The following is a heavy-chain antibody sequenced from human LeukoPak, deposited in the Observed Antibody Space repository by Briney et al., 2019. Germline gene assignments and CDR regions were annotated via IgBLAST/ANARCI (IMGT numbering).Heavy chain of an antibody. V-gene: IGHV3-30*14. D-gene: IGHD2-8*01. CDR3: ARDSGYCTNGVCWDAWFDP. CDR2: ISYDGSNK. Sequence: AGGSLRLSCAASGFTFSSYAMHWVRQAPGKGLEWVAVISYDGSNKYYADSVKGRFTISRDNSKNTLYLQMNSLRAEDTAVYYCARDSGYCTNGVCWDAWFDPWGQGTLVTVSS. J-gene: IGHJ5*02. CDR1: GFTFSSYA.